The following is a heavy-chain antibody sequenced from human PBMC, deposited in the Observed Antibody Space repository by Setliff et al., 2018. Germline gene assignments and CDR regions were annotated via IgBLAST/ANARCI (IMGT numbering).Heavy chain of an antibody. CDR3: ARESRYYYDNLGTLDY. CDR2: IYHSGST. Sequence: SETLSLTCAVSGYSISSGYYWGWIRQPPGKGLEWIGSIYHSGSTYHNPSLKSRVTISVDTSKNQFSLKLSSVTAADTAVYYCARESRYYYDNLGTLDYWGQGTLVTVSS. V-gene: IGHV4-38-2*02. D-gene: IGHD3-22*01. CDR1: GYSISSGYY. J-gene: IGHJ4*02.